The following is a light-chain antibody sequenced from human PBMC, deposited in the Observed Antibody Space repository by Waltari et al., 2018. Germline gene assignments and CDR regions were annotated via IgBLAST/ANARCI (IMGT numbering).Light chain of an antibody. CDR2: GNS. V-gene: IGLV1-40*01. CDR1: SSNLGAGYA. Sequence: QSVLTQPPSVSGAPGQRVTISCTGSSSNLGAGYAVHLNQRLPATARKLLIYGNSNRPAGVPDRFSGSKSGTSASLAITGLQAEDGADYYCQSYDSSLSGSVVFGGGTKLTVL. J-gene: IGLJ2*01. CDR3: QSYDSSLSGSVV.